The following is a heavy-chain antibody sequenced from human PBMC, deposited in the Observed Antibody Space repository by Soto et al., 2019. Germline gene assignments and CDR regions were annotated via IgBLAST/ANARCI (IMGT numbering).Heavy chain of an antibody. V-gene: IGHV1-2*02. CDR3: ATYDYGGNPGGGDDAFDI. Sequence: ASVKVSCKASGYTFTGYYMHWVRQAPGQGLEWMGWINPNSGGTNYAQKFQGRVTMTRDTSISTAYMELSRLRSDDTAVYYCATYDYGGNPGGGDDAFDIWGQGTMVTVSS. J-gene: IGHJ3*02. CDR2: INPNSGGT. CDR1: GYTFTGYY. D-gene: IGHD4-17*01.